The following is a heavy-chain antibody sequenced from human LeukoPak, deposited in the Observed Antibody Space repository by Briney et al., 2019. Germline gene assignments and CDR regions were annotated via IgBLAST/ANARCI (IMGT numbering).Heavy chain of an antibody. CDR1: GYTFTGYY. CDR3: ARVGGKYGDLNFDY. Sequence: ASVKVPCKASGYTFTGYYMHWVRQAPGQGLEWMGWINPNSGGTNYAQKFQGRVTMTRDTSISTAYMELSRLRSDDTAVYYCARVGGKYGDLNFDYWGQGTLVTVSS. V-gene: IGHV1-2*02. J-gene: IGHJ4*02. CDR2: INPNSGGT. D-gene: IGHD4-17*01.